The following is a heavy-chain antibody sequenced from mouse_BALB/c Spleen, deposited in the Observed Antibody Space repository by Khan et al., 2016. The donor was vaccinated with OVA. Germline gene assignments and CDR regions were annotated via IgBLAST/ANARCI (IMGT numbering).Heavy chain of an antibody. Sequence: VQLQESGPGLVAPSQSLSITCTVSGFSLTGYGVNWVRQPPGEGLEWLGMIWAEGSTDYSSALKSSLSITKDNSKSQVFLKMNRLQTYDPARYYCARDSTGYYFYYWGQGTTLTVSS. CDR3: ARDSTGYYFYY. CDR1: GFSLTGYG. J-gene: IGHJ2*01. V-gene: IGHV2-6-7*01. CDR2: IWAEGST.